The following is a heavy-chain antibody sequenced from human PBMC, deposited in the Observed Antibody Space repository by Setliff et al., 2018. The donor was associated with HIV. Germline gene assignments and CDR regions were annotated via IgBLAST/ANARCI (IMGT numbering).Heavy chain of an antibody. D-gene: IGHD2-8*01. Sequence: GSLRLSCAASGFTFSNYAMNWVRQAPGKGLELIGNLFYNGNTYYNPSLKSRVTISVDTSQNQLSLNLSSVTAADTAVYYCARSRPRSMDFYMDVWGKGTTVTVPS. V-gene: IGHV4-59*01. CDR2: LFYNGNT. J-gene: IGHJ6*03. CDR1: GFTFSNYA. CDR3: ARSRPRSMDFYMDV.